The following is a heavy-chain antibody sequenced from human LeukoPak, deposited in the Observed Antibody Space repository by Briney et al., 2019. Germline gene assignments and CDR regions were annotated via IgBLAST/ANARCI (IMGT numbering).Heavy chain of an antibody. D-gene: IGHD6-13*01. CDR3: AKNPGSATAAGTKRYYYGMDV. Sequence: GSLRLSCAASGFTFSSYSMNWVRQAPGKGLEWVSAISGSGGSTYYADSVKGRFTISRDNSKNTLYLQMNSLRAEDTAVYYCAKNPGSATAAGTKRYYYGMDVWGQGTTVTVSS. V-gene: IGHV3-23*01. J-gene: IGHJ6*02. CDR2: ISGSGGST. CDR1: GFTFSSYS.